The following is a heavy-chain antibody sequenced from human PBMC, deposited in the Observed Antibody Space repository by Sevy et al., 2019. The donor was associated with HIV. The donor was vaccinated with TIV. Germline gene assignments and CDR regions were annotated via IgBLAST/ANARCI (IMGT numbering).Heavy chain of an antibody. V-gene: IGHV3-48*03. J-gene: IGHJ6*03. D-gene: IGHD3-22*01. CDR2: ISSSGSTI. CDR1: GFTFSSYE. Sequence: GGSLRLSCAASGFTFSSYEMNWVRQAPGKGLEWVSYISSSGSTIYYADSVKGRFTISRDSAKNSLYLQMNSLRAEDTAVYYCARDYHYYDSSGITYYYYYMDVWGKGTTVTVSS. CDR3: ARDYHYYDSSGITYYYYYMDV.